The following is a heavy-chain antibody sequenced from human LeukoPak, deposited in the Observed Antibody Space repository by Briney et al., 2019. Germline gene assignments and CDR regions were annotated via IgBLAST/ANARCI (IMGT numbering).Heavy chain of an antibody. D-gene: IGHD2-21*02. CDR2: IYPGDSAT. Sequence: PGASLQISSKGSGYGFTSYWIGWVRQLPGKGLEWMGIIYPGDSATRYSPSFQGQVTISADKSISTAYLQWSSLMASDTAMYYCARLRGGGGDWYFTHEDYFDYWGRGTLVTVSS. V-gene: IGHV5-51*01. J-gene: IGHJ4*02. CDR3: ARLRGGGGDWYFTHEDYFDY. CDR1: GYGFTSYW.